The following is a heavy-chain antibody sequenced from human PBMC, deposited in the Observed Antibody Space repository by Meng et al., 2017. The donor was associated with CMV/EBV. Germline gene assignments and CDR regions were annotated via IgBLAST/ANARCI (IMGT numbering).Heavy chain of an antibody. CDR3: ARPYCTSPRCWFYYYGLDV. D-gene: IGHD2-8*01. V-gene: IGHV3-30-3*01. Sequence: GGSLRLSCAASGFTFSSYAIHWVRQAPGKGLEWVAVISSDGSKAYYADSVRGRFTISRDNSKNTLHLQMVSLRAEDTAVYYCARPYCTSPRCWFYYYGLDVWGQGTTVTVSS. CDR1: GFTFSSYA. CDR2: ISSDGSKA. J-gene: IGHJ6*02.